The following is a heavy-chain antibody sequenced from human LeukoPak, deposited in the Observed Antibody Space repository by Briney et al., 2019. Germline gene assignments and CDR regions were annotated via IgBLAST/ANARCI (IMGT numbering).Heavy chain of an antibody. CDR1: GGSISSYY. CDR2: IYTSGST. D-gene: IGHD3-22*01. V-gene: IGHV4-4*07. J-gene: IGHJ4*02. Sequence: KPSETLSLTCTVSGGSISSYYWSWIRQPAGKGLEWIGRIYTSGSTNYNPSLKSRVTMSVDTSKNQFSLKLSSVTAADTAVYYCAREGNYYDSSGYLYYFDYWGQGTLVTVSS. CDR3: AREGNYYDSSGYLYYFDY.